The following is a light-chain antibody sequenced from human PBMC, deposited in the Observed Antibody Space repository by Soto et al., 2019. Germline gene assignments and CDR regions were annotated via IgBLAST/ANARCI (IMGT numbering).Light chain of an antibody. V-gene: IGKV3-11*01. CDR3: QERSNWPPVT. CDR1: QSINRH. J-gene: IGKJ4*01. Sequence: EIVLTQSPATLSLSPGERATLSCRASQSINRHLAWYRQKPGQAPRLLIYDASNRATGIPARFSGSGSGTNFTFTISRLEPEDFGVYYCQERSNWPPVTFGGGTKVDI. CDR2: DAS.